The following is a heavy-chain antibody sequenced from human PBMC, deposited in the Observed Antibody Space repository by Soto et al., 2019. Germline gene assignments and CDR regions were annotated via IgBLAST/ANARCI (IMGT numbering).Heavy chain of an antibody. CDR1: GFPFTTYG. Sequence: QVLLVESGGGVVQPGRSLRLSCAASGFPFTTYGMHWVREGPGKGLEWVAVISYDGSNTYYADSVKGRFTISRDNSKXXXXXXXXXXXXXXXXXXXXXXXXYYFDYRGQGTLVTVSS. V-gene: IGHV3-30*03. CDR2: ISYDGSNT. J-gene: IGHJ4*02. CDR3: XXXXYYFDY.